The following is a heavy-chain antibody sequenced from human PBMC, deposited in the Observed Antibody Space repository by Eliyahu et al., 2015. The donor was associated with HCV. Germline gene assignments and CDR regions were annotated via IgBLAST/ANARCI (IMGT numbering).Heavy chain of an antibody. D-gene: IGHD6-19*01. CDR3: ARLGGAVAVQYWNFGL. V-gene: IGHV4-39*01. Sequence: QQQLQESGPGVVKPSETLSLXCTLSXDXXTXTSYWWAWXRQPPGKGLEWIGSIFYDGATNYNXALQSRVTISIDTPKNQFSLRVSSLTAADTALYYCARLGGAVAVQYWNFGLWGRGALVSVSS. CDR2: IFYDGAT. J-gene: IGHJ2*01. CDR1: XDXXTXTSYW.